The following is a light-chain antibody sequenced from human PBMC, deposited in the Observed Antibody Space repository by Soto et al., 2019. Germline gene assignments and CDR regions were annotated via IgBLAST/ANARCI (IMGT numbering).Light chain of an antibody. CDR3: QQYDAWPFT. J-gene: IGKJ4*01. V-gene: IGKV3-15*01. CDR1: QSVSSS. CDR2: GAS. Sequence: EIVLSQSPATLSVSPGERATLACRASQSVSSSLAWYQQKPGQAPRLLIYGASTGATGIPARFSGSGSGTDFTLTISRLEPEDFAIYYCQQYDAWPFTFGGGTKVDIK.